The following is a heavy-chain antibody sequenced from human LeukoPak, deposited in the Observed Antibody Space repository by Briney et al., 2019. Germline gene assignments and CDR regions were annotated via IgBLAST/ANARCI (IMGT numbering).Heavy chain of an antibody. Sequence: SESLSLTCTVAGGSIRSYFWSWVRQPPGKGLEWIGFIYYSGSTNYNPSLESRVSISVDMSKNQFSLNLSSVSAADTAVYYCGKGYNWNYIYLWGQGTLVTVSS. D-gene: IGHD1-20*01. J-gene: IGHJ4*02. CDR1: GGSIRSYF. V-gene: IGHV4-59*01. CDR2: IYYSGST. CDR3: GKGYNWNYIYL.